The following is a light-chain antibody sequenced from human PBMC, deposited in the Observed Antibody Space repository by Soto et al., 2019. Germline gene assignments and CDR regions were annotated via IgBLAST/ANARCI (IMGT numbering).Light chain of an antibody. CDR3: QSYDSSNRV. CDR2: EDN. J-gene: IGLJ3*02. CDR1: SGSIASNY. V-gene: IGLV6-57*01. Sequence: NFMLTQPHSVSESPGKTVTISCTRSSGSIASNYVQWYQQRPGSSPTTVIYEDNHRPSGVPDRFSDSIDSSSNSASLTISGLKTEDEADYYCQSYDSSNRVFGGGTKLTVL.